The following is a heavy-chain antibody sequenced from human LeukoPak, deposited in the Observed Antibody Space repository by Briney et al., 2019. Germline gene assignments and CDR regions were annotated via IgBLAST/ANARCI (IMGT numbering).Heavy chain of an antibody. V-gene: IGHV3-23*01. CDR3: AKFLSRLRGVHNAFDI. J-gene: IGHJ3*02. D-gene: IGHD3-10*01. CDR1: GFTFSSYA. CDR2: ISGSGGST. Sequence: PGGSLRLSCAASGFTFSSYAMSWVRQAPGKGLEWVSAISGSGGSTYYADSVKGRFTISRDNSKTTLYLQMNSLRAEDTAVYYCAKFLSRLRGVHNAFDIWGQGTMVTVSS.